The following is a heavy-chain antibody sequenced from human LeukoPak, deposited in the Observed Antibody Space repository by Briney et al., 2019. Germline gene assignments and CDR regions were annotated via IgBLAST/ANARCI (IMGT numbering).Heavy chain of an antibody. D-gene: IGHD3-10*01. Sequence: GASVKVSCKVSGYTLTELSMHWVRQAPGKGLEWMGGFDPEDGETIYAQKFQGRVTMTEDTSTDTAYMELSSLRSEDTAVYYCVTDTAVEVYGSGSSTFDYWGQGTLVTVSS. V-gene: IGHV1-24*01. CDR3: VTDTAVEVYGSGSSTFDY. CDR2: FDPEDGET. J-gene: IGHJ4*02. CDR1: GYTLTELS.